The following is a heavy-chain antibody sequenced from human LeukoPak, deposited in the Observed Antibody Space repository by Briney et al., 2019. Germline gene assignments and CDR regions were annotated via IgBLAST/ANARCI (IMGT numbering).Heavy chain of an antibody. CDR1: GFSVSDNS. Sequence: GGSVRLSCAASGFSVSDNSMSWVRQAPGKDLEWVSLFYSGGSTKYADSVKGRFSTSRDNSKNTLFLQMNNLRAEDTAVYYCATHRDSSGTYGLDYWGQGTLVIVSS. CDR2: FYSGGST. D-gene: IGHD3-10*01. CDR3: ATHRDSSGTYGLDY. V-gene: IGHV3-66*01. J-gene: IGHJ4*02.